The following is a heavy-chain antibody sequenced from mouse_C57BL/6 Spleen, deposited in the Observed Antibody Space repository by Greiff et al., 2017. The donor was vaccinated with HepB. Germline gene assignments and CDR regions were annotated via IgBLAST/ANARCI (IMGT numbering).Heavy chain of an antibody. CDR3: ARWPYYYGSSFHAMDY. J-gene: IGHJ4*01. CDR2: INPNNGGT. V-gene: IGHV1-18*01. D-gene: IGHD1-1*01. Sequence: EVQLQESGPELVKPGASVKIPCKASGYTFTDYNMDWVKQSHGKSLEWIGDINPNNGGTIYNQKFKGKATLTVDKSSSTAYMELRSLTSEDTAVYYCARWPYYYGSSFHAMDYWGQGTSVTVSS. CDR1: GYTFTDYN.